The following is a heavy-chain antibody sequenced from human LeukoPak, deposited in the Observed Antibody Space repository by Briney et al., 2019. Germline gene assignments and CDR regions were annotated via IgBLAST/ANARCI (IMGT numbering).Heavy chain of an antibody. V-gene: IGHV3-53*04. CDR3: ASYFFGGDCYEGGAFDI. J-gene: IGHJ3*02. D-gene: IGHD2-21*02. CDR1: GFTVSSNY. CDR2: IYSGGST. Sequence: GGSLRLSCAASGFTVSSNYMSWVRQAPGKGLEWVSVIYSGGSTYYADSVKGRFTISRHNSKNSLYLQMNSLRAEDTAVYYCASYFFGGDCYEGGAFDIWGQGTMVTVSS.